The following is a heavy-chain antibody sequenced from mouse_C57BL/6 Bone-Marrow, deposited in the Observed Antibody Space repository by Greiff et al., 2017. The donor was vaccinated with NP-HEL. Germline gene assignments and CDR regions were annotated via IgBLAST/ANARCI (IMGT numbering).Heavy chain of an antibody. CDR1: GYAFSSYW. J-gene: IGHJ2*01. Sequence: LVESGASVKISCKASGYAFSSYWMNWVKQRTGKGLEWIGQIYPGDGDTNYNGKFKGKATLTADKSSSTAYMQLSSLTSEDSAVYFCARWVYYGSSYFDYWGKGTTLTVSS. V-gene: IGHV1-80*01. CDR3: ARWVYYGSSYFDY. D-gene: IGHD1-1*01. CDR2: IYPGDGDT.